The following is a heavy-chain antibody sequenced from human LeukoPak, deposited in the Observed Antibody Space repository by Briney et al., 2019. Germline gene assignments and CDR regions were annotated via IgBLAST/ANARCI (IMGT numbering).Heavy chain of an antibody. V-gene: IGHV1-46*01. CDR2: INPTAGNT. Sequence: GASVKVSCKASGYTFSNYYLHWVRQAPGQGLEWMGLINPTAGNTYYAQRFQGRVTMTRNTSTSTVYMELSSLRSEDTAVYYCARIRDGYNDAYDIWGQGTMDTVPS. CDR1: GYTFSNYY. J-gene: IGHJ3*02. D-gene: IGHD5-24*01. CDR3: ARIRDGYNDAYDI.